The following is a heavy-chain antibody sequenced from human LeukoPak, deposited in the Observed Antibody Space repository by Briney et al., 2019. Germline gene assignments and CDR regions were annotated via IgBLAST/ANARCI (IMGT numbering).Heavy chain of an antibody. V-gene: IGHV3-48*01. D-gene: IGHD3-10*01. Sequence: PGGSLRVSCVASGFDFSSYGMDWVRQAPGKGLEWVSYISSNSRTVNYAGSVKGRFTISRDNSKNTLYLQMNSLRAEDTAVYYCAKGFSLGSYYYYMDVWGKGTTVTVSS. CDR1: GFDFSSYG. CDR3: AKGFSLGSYYYYMDV. J-gene: IGHJ6*03. CDR2: ISSNSRTV.